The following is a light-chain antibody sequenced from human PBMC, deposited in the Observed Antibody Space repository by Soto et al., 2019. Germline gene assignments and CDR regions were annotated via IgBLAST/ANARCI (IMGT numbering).Light chain of an antibody. Sequence: DIQMTQSPSTLSASVGDGVTITCRASQSISNRLAWYQQKPGEAPKYLIYDASTLDSGAPSRFSGSGSGTEFTLSISSLQPDDFATYYCQQYKSYPWTFGQGTKVEI. CDR3: QQYKSYPWT. V-gene: IGKV1-5*01. CDR1: QSISNR. CDR2: DAS. J-gene: IGKJ1*01.